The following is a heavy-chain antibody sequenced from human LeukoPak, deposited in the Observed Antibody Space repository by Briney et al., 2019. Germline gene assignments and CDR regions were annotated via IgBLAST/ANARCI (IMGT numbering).Heavy chain of an antibody. J-gene: IGHJ4*02. CDR3: AKEGTASKPSDLDY. CDR2: IRYDGSNK. D-gene: IGHD1/OR15-1a*01. V-gene: IGHV3-30*02. CDR1: GFIFSDYG. Sequence: GGSLRLSCAASGFIFSDYGMHWVRQAPGKGLEWVSFIRYDGSNKYYADSMKGRLSISRDNSKNIVYLQMNSLSSEDTAVYYCAKEGTASKPSDLDYWGQGTLVTVSS.